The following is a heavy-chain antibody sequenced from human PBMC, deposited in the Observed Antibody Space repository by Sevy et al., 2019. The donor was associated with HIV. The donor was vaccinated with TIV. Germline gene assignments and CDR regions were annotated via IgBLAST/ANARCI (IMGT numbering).Heavy chain of an antibody. Sequence: ASVKVSCKASGYIFTNYPICWVRQAPGQSLEWMGCIRTSNRETKYTQKLQGRAIMTTDTSTSTVYMDLRNLRSDDTAVYYCARDSDGSGHYCLDYFDYWGQGTLVTVSS. J-gene: IGHJ4*02. CDR1: GYIFTNYP. CDR3: ARDSDGSGHYCLDYFDY. D-gene: IGHD3-22*01. V-gene: IGHV1-18*01. CDR2: IRTSNRET.